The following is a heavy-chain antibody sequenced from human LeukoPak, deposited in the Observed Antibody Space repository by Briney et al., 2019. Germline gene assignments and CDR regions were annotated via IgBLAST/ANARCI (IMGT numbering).Heavy chain of an antibody. V-gene: IGHV3-15*01. CDR1: GFTFNSAW. CDR2: IKTKTVGGTA. Sequence: GGSLRLSCAASGFTFNSAWLSWVRQAPGRGLEWVGRIKTKTVGGTADYAAPVNGRFSISRDDSRNTLYLQMNSLKIEDTAVYYCTTVGQSGYYDRNGYYYFDHWAQVALVTVSS. D-gene: IGHD3-22*01. J-gene: IGHJ4*02. CDR3: TTVGQSGYYDRNGYYYFDH.